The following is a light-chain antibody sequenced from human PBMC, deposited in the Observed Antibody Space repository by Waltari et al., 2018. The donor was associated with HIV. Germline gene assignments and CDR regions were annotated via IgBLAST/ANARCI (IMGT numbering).Light chain of an antibody. Sequence: QSALAQPASVSGSPGPSITIPCPGTNRDTGNYKFVSWYQLYPGKAPKLIIYEDNKRPSGISNRFSASKSADTASLTISGLQAEDEADYYCCAYAGGLEFGGGTKLTVL. V-gene: IGLV2-23*01. CDR1: NRDTGNYKF. CDR2: EDN. J-gene: IGLJ2*01. CDR3: CAYAGGLE.